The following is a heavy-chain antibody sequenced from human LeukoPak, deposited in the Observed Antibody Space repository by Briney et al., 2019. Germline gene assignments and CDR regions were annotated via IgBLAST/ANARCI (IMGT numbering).Heavy chain of an antibody. V-gene: IGHV4-30-2*01. CDR2: IYHSGST. J-gene: IGHJ4*02. D-gene: IGHD3-22*01. CDR3: ASLPYYYDSSGYPTFYFDY. CDR1: GGSISSGGYS. Sequence: SQTLSLTCAVSGGSISSGGYSWSWIRQPPGKGLEWIGYIYHSGSTYYNPSLKSRVTISVDRSKNQFSLKLSSVTAADTAVYYCASLPYYYDSSGYPTFYFDYWGQGTLVTVSS.